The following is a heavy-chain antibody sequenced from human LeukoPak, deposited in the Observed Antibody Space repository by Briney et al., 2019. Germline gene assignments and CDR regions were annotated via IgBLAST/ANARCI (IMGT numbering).Heavy chain of an antibody. V-gene: IGHV4-61*01. CDR3: ARDSFYCSGGSCYDAFDI. Sequence: PSETLSLTCAVSGYSISSGYYWGWIRQPPGKGLEWIGYIYYSGSTNYNPSLKSRVTISVDTSKNQFSLKLSSVTAADTAVYYCARDSFYCSGGSCYDAFDIWGQGTMVTVSS. CDR2: IYYSGST. CDR1: GYSISSGYY. J-gene: IGHJ3*02. D-gene: IGHD2-15*01.